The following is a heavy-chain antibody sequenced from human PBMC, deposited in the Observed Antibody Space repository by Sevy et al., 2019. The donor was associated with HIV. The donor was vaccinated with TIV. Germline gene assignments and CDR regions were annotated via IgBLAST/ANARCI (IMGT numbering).Heavy chain of an antibody. V-gene: IGHV3-7*01. D-gene: IGHD5-18*01. J-gene: IGHJ4*02. CDR1: GFTFSDSW. CDR3: ARDRAYSAFDY. Sequence: GGSLRLSCVASGFTFSDSWMTWVRQAPGKGLERIAFINEDGSRLGYVDSVRGRFTISRENTKKSLYLQMNGLIAEDTVVYFCARDRAYSAFDYWGQGTLVTVSS. CDR2: INEDGSRL.